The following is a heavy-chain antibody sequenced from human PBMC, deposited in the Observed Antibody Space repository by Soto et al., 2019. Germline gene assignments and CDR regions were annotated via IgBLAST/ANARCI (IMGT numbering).Heavy chain of an antibody. D-gene: IGHD3-16*01. V-gene: IGHV1-18*01. Sequence: ASVKVSCKASGFRFSDYGFNWLRQAPGQGLEWMGWISAFNGNAETAQGLQDRVTMTTDSSTTTAHMDLTNLTTDDTAIYYCARSYYLADAFDVWGQGTMVTVSS. CDR3: ARSYYLADAFDV. J-gene: IGHJ3*01. CDR2: ISAFNGNA. CDR1: GFRFSDYG.